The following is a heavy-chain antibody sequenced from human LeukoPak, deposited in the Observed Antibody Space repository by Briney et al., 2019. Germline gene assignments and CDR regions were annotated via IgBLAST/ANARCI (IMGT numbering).Heavy chain of an antibody. J-gene: IGHJ3*02. V-gene: IGHV3-21*01. CDR2: ISSSSTYI. Sequence: PGGSLRLSCAASGFTFSTYSMNWVRQAPGKGLEWVSSISSSSTYIYYADSVKGRFTISRDNAKNSLYLQMNSLRAEDTAVYYCARDSGSQPNGAFDIWGQGTMVTVSS. CDR1: GFTFSTYS. CDR3: ARDSGSQPNGAFDI. D-gene: IGHD1-26*01.